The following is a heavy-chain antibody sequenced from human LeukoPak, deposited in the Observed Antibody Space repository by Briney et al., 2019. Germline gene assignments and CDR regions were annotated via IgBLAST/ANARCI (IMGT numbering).Heavy chain of an antibody. CDR2: IYDTGSS. J-gene: IGHJ5*02. D-gene: IGHD2/OR15-2a*01. CDR3: AGNRNALGDINWLDP. Sequence: PSETLSLTCTVSGASISGDYCNWIRQSPGKGLEWIAFIYDTGSSNYNPSLRSRVTISVDTSKNQFSLKLKSVTAADTAVYYCAGNRNALGDINWLDPWGQGTLVTVSS. CDR1: GASISGDY. V-gene: IGHV4-59*01.